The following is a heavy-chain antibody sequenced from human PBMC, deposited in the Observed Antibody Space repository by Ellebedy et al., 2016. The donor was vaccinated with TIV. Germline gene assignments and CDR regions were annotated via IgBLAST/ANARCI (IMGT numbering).Heavy chain of an antibody. J-gene: IGHJ4*02. CDR1: GFTFSTYW. CDR2: IHHDGGGT. D-gene: IGHD6-13*01. Sequence: GESLKISCAASGFTFSTYWMTWVRQAPGKGLEWVATIHHDGGGTFYVDSVRGRFTISKDSARSSLYLQMNSLSAEDTAIYYCARGLSAAASTSQGVFFDHWGQGTLVTASS. V-gene: IGHV3-7*04. CDR3: ARGLSAAASTSQGVFFDH.